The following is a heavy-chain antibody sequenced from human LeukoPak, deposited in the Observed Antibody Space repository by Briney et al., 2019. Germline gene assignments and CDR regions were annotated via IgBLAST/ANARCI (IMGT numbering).Heavy chain of an antibody. CDR3: ARADWYYYDSSGYPDY. Sequence: GGSLRLSCAASGFTFSSYAMHWVRQAPGKGLEWVAVISYDGSNKYYADSVKGRFTISRDNSKNTLYLQMNSLRAEDTAVYYCARADWYYYDSSGYPDYWGQGTLVTVSS. J-gene: IGHJ4*02. D-gene: IGHD3-22*01. CDR2: ISYDGSNK. CDR1: GFTFSSYA. V-gene: IGHV3-30-3*01.